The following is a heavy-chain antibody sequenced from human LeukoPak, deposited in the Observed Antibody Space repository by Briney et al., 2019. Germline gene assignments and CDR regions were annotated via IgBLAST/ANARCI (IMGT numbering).Heavy chain of an antibody. Sequence: GGSLRLSCAASGFTFSSYAMSWVRQAPGKGLEWVSAISGSGGSTYYADSVKGRFTISRDNSKNTLYLQVNSLRAEDTAVYYCAKDGRLYSSSSGNWFDPWGQGTLVTVSS. D-gene: IGHD6-6*01. V-gene: IGHV3-23*01. CDR2: ISGSGGST. CDR3: AKDGRLYSSSSGNWFDP. J-gene: IGHJ5*02. CDR1: GFTFSSYA.